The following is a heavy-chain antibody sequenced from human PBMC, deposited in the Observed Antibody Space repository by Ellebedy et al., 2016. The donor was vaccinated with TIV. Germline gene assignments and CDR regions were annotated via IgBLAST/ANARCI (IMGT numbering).Heavy chain of an antibody. D-gene: IGHD6-13*01. Sequence: AASVKVSCKTSGYTFSSYGISWVRQAPGQGLEWMGWISGYNGNTNYTQKLQGRVTMTTDTSTTTAYIELRSLRSDDTAVYYCARRSRYNYGMDVWGLGTMVTVSS. J-gene: IGHJ6*02. CDR1: GYTFSSYG. CDR3: ARRSRYNYGMDV. V-gene: IGHV1-18*04. CDR2: ISGYNGNT.